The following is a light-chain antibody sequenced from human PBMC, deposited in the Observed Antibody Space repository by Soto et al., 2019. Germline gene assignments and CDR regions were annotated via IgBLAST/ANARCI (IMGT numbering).Light chain of an antibody. Sequence: DILMTQSPSNLSASVGDRVTITCRASQSIGSWLAWHQQKPGKAPKLLIYKASTLESGVPSRFSGSGSGTEFTITISSLQPDDFATYYCQQYNTYRASGQGTKVEI. CDR2: KAS. CDR1: QSIGSW. J-gene: IGKJ1*01. V-gene: IGKV1-5*03. CDR3: QQYNTYRA.